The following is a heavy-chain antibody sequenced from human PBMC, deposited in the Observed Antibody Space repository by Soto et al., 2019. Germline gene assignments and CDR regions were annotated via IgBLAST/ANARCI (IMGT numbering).Heavy chain of an antibody. CDR3: ASLAGTRNYCSGSYVPSNYDDYCMDV. Sequence: SETLSLTWAACDAFFSGYYWCWLRQPPEKGLEWIGEIDHSGSTKYNPSLQSRVTITVDTSKSPVYMKLSSVTAEDTAVYYCASLAGTRNYCSGSYVPSNYDDYCMDVWGQGTTVTVSS. CDR2: IDHSGST. J-gene: IGHJ6*02. CDR1: DAFFSGYY. V-gene: IGHV4-34*01. D-gene: IGHD3-10*01.